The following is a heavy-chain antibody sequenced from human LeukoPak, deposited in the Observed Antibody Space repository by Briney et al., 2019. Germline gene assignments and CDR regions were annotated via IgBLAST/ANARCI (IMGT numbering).Heavy chain of an antibody. CDR1: GYTFTSYY. CDR2: INPSGGST. V-gene: IGHV1-46*01. Sequence: GASVKVSCKASGYTFTSYYMHWVRQAPGQGLEWMGIINPSGGSTSYAQKFQGRATMTRDMSTSTVYMELSSLRSEDTAVYYCARAPRLSPFDPWGQGTLVTVSS. CDR3: ARAPRLSPFDP. J-gene: IGHJ5*02.